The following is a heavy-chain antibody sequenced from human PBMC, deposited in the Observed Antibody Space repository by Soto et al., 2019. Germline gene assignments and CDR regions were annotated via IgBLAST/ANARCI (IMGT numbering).Heavy chain of an antibody. CDR3: ARESGHSYGTT. CDR1: GYTFTSYA. CDR2: INAGNGNT. D-gene: IGHD5-18*01. J-gene: IGHJ5*02. V-gene: IGHV1-3*05. Sequence: QVQLVQSGAEEKKPGASVKVSCKASGYTFTSYAMNWVRQAPGQRLEWMGWINAGNGNTKYSQKFQGRVTITRDTSASTSYMELSRLRSEETAVFYCARESGHSYGTTWGQGTLVTVSP.